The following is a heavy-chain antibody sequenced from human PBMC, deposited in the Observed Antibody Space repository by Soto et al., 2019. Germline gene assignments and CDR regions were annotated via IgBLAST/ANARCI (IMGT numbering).Heavy chain of an antibody. CDR2: IFSNDEK. V-gene: IGHV2-26*01. D-gene: IGHD7-27*01. J-gene: IGHJ6*02. CDR3: ARIWGPYYYYGMDV. CDR1: GFSLSNARMG. Sequence: QVTLKESGPVLVKPTETLTLTCTVSGFSLSNARMGVSWIRQPPGKALEWLAHIFSNDEKSYSTSLKSRLTISNDTSQSQVVLTMTNMDPVDTATYYCARIWGPYYYYGMDVWGQGTTVTVSS.